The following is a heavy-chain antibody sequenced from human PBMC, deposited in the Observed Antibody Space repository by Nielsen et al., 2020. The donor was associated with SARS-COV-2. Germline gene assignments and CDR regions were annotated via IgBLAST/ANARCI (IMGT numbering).Heavy chain of an antibody. V-gene: IGHV4-59*01. J-gene: IGHJ5*02. CDR3: AREGFHYDFWSGYYTNWFDP. Sequence: WIRQPPGKGLEWIGYIYYSGSTNYNPSLKSRVTISVDTSKKQFSLKLSSVTAADTAVYYCAREGFHYDFWSGYYTNWFDPWGQGTLVTVSS. D-gene: IGHD3-3*01. CDR2: IYYSGST.